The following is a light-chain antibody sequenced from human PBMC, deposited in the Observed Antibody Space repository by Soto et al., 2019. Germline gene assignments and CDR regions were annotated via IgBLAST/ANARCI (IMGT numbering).Light chain of an antibody. CDR3: QKYSSVPV. V-gene: IGKV1-27*01. CDR2: AAS. CDR1: QGIRNF. J-gene: IGKJ3*01. Sequence: DIQMTHSPTSLSASVGDRVTITCRASQGIRNFVAWYQQKPGKAPKLLIYAASTLQSGVPSRFSGSGSGTDFTLNINSLQPEDVATYSCQKYSSVPVFGPGTKVEIK.